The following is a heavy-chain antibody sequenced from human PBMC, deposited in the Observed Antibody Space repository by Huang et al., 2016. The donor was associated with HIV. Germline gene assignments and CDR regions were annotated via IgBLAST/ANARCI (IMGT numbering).Heavy chain of an antibody. J-gene: IGHJ4*02. D-gene: IGHD1-20*01. CDR3: AVFGITRLDY. V-gene: IGHV4-59*11. CDR2: IYDSGST. Sequence: QVQLQESGPGLVKPSETLSLTCTVSGDTISSHYWSWIRQPPGKGLAWIGTIYDSGSTNYNPSLKSRVTTSVDTSNNQFSLKLDSVTAADTAIYYCAVFGITRLDYWGQGTLVTVSS. CDR1: GDTISSHY.